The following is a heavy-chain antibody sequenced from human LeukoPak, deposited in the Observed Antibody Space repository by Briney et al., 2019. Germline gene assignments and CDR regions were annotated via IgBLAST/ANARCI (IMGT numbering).Heavy chain of an antibody. Sequence: GGSLRLSCAASGFTFSSYSMNWVRQAPGKGLEWVSSISSSSSYIYYADSVKGRFTISRDNAKNSLYLQMNSLRAEDTAVYYCTRHPGNTYYYGSGSYGLYYYYMDVWGKGTTVTVSS. CDR2: ISSSSSYI. J-gene: IGHJ6*03. CDR3: TRHPGNTYYYGSGSYGLYYYYMDV. D-gene: IGHD3-10*01. CDR1: GFTFSSYS. V-gene: IGHV3-21*01.